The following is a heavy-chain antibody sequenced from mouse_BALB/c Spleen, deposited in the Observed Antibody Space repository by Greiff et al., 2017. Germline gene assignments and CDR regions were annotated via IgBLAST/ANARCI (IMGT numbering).Heavy chain of an antibody. CDR3: ARGSTAFDY. V-gene: IGHV3-8*02. CDR1: GDSITSGY. CDR2: ISYSGST. D-gene: IGHD1-2*01. J-gene: IGHJ2*01. Sequence: EVKLVESGPSLVKPSQTLSLTCSVTGDSITSGYWNWIRKFPGNKLEYMGYISYSGSTSYNPSLKSRISITRDTSKNQFFLQLNSVTTEDTATYYCARGSTAFDYWGQGTTLTVSS.